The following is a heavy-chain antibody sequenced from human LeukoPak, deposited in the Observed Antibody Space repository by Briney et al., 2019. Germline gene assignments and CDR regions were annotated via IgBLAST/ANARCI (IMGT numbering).Heavy chain of an antibody. D-gene: IGHD2-2*01. Sequence: GESLKISCQGSGYSFPNYWIGWVRQMPGKGLEWMGIIYPGDSDTRYSPSFQGQVTISADKSISTAYLQWSSLKASDTAMYYCARGDIVVVPADPNWFDPWGQGTLVTVSS. V-gene: IGHV5-51*01. J-gene: IGHJ5*02. CDR3: ARGDIVVVPADPNWFDP. CDR2: IYPGDSDT. CDR1: GYSFPNYW.